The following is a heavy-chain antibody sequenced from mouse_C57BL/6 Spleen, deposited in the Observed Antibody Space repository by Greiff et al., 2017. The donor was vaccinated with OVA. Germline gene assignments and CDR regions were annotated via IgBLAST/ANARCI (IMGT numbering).Heavy chain of an antibody. J-gene: IGHJ2*01. CDR3: ARTPSFITTVVNYFDY. V-gene: IGHV1-52*01. D-gene: IGHD1-1*01. CDR2: IDPSDSET. CDR1: GYTFTSYW. Sequence: QVQLKQPGAELVRPGSSVKLSCKASGYTFTSYWMHWVKQRPIQGLEWIGNIDPSDSETHYNQKFKDKATLTVDKSSSTAYMQLSSLTSEDSAVYYCARTPSFITTVVNYFDYWGQGTTLTVSS.